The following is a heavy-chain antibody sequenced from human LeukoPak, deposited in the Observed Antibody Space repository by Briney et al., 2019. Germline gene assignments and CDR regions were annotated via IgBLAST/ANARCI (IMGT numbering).Heavy chain of an antibody. D-gene: IGHD3-16*02. J-gene: IGHJ4*02. CDR3: ATYRFDY. CDR2: RIYRSEWHH. CDR1: GDSVSRTNVA. V-gene: IGHV6-1*01. Sequence: SQTLSLTCAISGDSVSRTNVAWNWIRQSPSGGLEWLGRRIYRSEWHHDYAVSMKGRITISPDTSRNQFSLQLNSVTPEDTAVYYCATYRFDYWGQGTLVTVSA.